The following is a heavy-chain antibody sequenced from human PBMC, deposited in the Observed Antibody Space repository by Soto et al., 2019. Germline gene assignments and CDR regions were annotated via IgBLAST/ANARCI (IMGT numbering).Heavy chain of an antibody. J-gene: IGHJ4*02. CDR2: INAGNGNT. D-gene: IGHD3-16*01. V-gene: IGHV1-3*01. Sequence: QVQLVQSGAEVKKPGASVKVSCKASGYTFTNYGIHWVRQAPGQRLEWMGWINAGNGNTKYSQKFQGRVTITRDTSASTAYMELSCLRSEDTAVYYCARGLNVYYFDYWGQGTLVNVSS. CDR1: GYTFTNYG. CDR3: ARGLNVYYFDY.